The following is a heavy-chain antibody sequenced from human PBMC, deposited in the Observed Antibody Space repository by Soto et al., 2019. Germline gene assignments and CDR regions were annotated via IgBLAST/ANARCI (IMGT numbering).Heavy chain of an antibody. V-gene: IGHV6-1*01. D-gene: IGHD2-21*02. CDR3: ARDTHRLLLNYFDP. Sequence: NPSETLSLTCAISGDSVSSSSAAWNWIRQSPSRGLEWLGRTYYRSKWYNDYAVSVKSRITINPDTSRNQFSLQLNSVTPEDTAVYYCARDTHRLLLNYFDPWGQGTLVTVSS. J-gene: IGHJ5*02. CDR2: TYYRSKWYN. CDR1: GDSVSSSSAA.